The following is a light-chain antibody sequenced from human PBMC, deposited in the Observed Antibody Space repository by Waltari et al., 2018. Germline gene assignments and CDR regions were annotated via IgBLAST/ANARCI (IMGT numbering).Light chain of an antibody. CDR2: RNN. CDR3: AAWDDSLSGVV. V-gene: IGLV1-47*01. CDR1: GSNVGSKP. J-gene: IGLJ2*01. Sequence: QSVVTQPPSASGTPGQRVTISCPGSGSNVGSKPVDWYQQYPGTAPKVLIYRNNQRPSGVPDRFSGSKSGTSASLAISGLRSEDEADYYCAAWDDSLSGVVFGGGTKLTVL.